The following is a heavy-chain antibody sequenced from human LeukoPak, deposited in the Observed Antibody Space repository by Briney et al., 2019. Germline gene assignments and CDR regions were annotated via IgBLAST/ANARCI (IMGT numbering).Heavy chain of an antibody. D-gene: IGHD3-3*01. CDR2: ISYDGSNK. J-gene: IGHJ4*02. CDR1: GFTFSSYA. V-gene: IGHV3-30*04. Sequence: GGSLRLSCAASGFTFSSYAMHWVRQAPGKGLEWVAVISYDGSNKYYADSVKGRFTISRDNSKNTLYLQMNSLRAEDTAVYYCARPSHYDFWSGYSYWGQGTLVTVSS. CDR3: ARPSHYDFWSGYSY.